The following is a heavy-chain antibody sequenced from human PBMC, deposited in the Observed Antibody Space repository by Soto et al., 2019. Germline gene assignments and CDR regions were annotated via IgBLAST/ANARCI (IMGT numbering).Heavy chain of an antibody. CDR1: GFTFDDYA. D-gene: IGHD5-12*01. CDR2: ISWNSGSI. J-gene: IGHJ6*02. Sequence: EVQLVESGGGLVQPGRSLRLSCAASGFTFDDYAMHWVRQAPGKSLEWVSGISWNSGSIGYADSVKGRFTISRDNAKNSLYLQMNSLRAEDTALYYCAKDNVVDIVATGGMDVWGQGTTVTVSS. V-gene: IGHV3-9*01. CDR3: AKDNVVDIVATGGMDV.